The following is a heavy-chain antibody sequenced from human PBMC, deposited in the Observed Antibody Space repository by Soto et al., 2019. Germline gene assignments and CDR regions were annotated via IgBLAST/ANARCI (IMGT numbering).Heavy chain of an antibody. CDR1: GFYFNNYG. CDR3: AREDSIIIPAVSDF. J-gene: IGHJ4*02. Sequence: GGSLRLSCAVSGFYFNNYGINWVRQAPGKGLEWVSSVSKSDYTYYSDSVKGRFTISRDNAKNSVSLQMNSLRPEDTAVYYCAREDSIIIPAVSDFWGQGTLVTVSS. D-gene: IGHD2-2*01. CDR2: VSKSDYT. V-gene: IGHV3-21*01.